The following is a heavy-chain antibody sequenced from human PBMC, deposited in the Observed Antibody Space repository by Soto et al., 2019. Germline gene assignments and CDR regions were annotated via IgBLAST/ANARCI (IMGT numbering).Heavy chain of an antibody. V-gene: IGHV4-31*02. CDR1: GAARTSWRYD. Sequence: SESRCRTWSVAGAARTSWRYDWGWIGQVPGKGLEWIGHIYVTGAVDYNPSLRDRITISQDTSERQFSLNLRLVTAADTAVYYCARLRIATNNYKWFDPWDQGTLVTVSS. J-gene: IGHJ5*02. CDR2: IYVTGAV. CDR3: ARLRIATNNYKWFDP. D-gene: IGHD2-21*01.